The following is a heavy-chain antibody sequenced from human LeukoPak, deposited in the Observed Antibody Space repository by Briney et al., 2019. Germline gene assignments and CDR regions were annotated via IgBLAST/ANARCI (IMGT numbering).Heavy chain of an antibody. J-gene: IGHJ4*02. CDR1: RYTFTGYY. Sequence: GASVKVSCTGYRYTFTGYYMHWVRQAPGQGLERMGWITGNTGDTKYAQKFQGRVTMTRDTSIDTAYMELSSLRSDDTAVYYCARDRSWGGYPYDYWGQGTLVTVSS. D-gene: IGHD3-3*01. CDR3: ARDRSWGGYPYDY. V-gene: IGHV1-2*02. CDR2: ITGNTGDT.